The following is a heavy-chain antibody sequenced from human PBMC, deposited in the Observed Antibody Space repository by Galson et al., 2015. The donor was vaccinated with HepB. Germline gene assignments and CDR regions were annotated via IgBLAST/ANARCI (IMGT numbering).Heavy chain of an antibody. J-gene: IGHJ4*02. CDR3: AGVANSDCGDHSHLDY. CDR2: ISSSAIYT. Sequence: SLRLSCAASGFTFSDYYTRWIRQAPGKGLEWLSYISSSAIYTNYADSVKGRFTISRDNVKNSMYLQMNSLRAEDTAVYYCAGVANSDCGDHSHLDYWGQGTLVTVAS. CDR1: GFTFSDYY. D-gene: IGHD4-17*01. V-gene: IGHV3-11*06.